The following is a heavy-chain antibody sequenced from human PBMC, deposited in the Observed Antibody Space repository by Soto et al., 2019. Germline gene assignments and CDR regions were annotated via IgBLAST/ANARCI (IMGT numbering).Heavy chain of an antibody. CDR2: ISGSGGST. CDR3: ALWPPYYFDY. D-gene: IGHD3-10*01. CDR1: GFTFSSYS. Sequence: PGGSLILSCAASGFTFSSYSMSWVRPAPGKGLEWVSAISGSGGSTYYADSVKGRFTISRDNSKNTLYLQMNSLRAEDTAVYYCALWPPYYFDYWGQGTLVTVSS. V-gene: IGHV3-23*01. J-gene: IGHJ4*02.